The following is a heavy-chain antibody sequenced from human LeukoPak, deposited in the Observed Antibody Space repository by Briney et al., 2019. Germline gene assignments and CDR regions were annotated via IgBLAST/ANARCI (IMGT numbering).Heavy chain of an antibody. CDR2: IIPILGIA. J-gene: IGHJ4*02. V-gene: IGHV1-69*04. D-gene: IGHD3-22*01. CDR1: GGTFSSYA. CDR3: ARAAYYYDSSGYSSAY. Sequence: ASVKVSCKASGGTFSSYAISWVRQAPGQGLEWMGRIIPILGIANYAQKFQGRVTITADESTSTVYMQLSSLRSEDTALYYCARAAYYYDSSGYSSAYWGQGTLVTVSS.